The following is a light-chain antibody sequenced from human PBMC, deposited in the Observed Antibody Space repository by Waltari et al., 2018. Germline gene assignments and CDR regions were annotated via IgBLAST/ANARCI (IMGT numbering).Light chain of an antibody. CDR1: QDISKY. V-gene: IGKV1-33*01. Sequence: DIQMTQSPSSLSASVGDRVTITCQASQDISKYLIWYQQRPGKAPKVLIYDASNLERGVPSRFNGSGSGTDFTLTISNLQPEDIASYSCQQCNSLPITFGGGTKVEIK. CDR3: QQCNSLPIT. J-gene: IGKJ4*01. CDR2: DAS.